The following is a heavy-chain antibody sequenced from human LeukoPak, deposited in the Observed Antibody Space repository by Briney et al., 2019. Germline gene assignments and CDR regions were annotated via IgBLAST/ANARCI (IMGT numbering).Heavy chain of an antibody. J-gene: IGHJ6*02. Sequence: GGSLRLSCSASGFTFSSYAMHWVRQAPGKGLEYVSAISSNGGSTYYADSVKGRFTISRDNSKNTPYLQMNSLRAEDTAVYYCAKDLVAATPNYYYGMDVWGQGTTVTVSS. CDR2: ISSNGGST. D-gene: IGHD2-15*01. V-gene: IGHV3-64*04. CDR1: GFTFSSYA. CDR3: AKDLVAATPNYYYGMDV.